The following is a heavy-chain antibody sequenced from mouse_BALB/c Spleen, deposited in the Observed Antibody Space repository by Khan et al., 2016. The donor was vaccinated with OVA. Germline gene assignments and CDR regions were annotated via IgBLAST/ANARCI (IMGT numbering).Heavy chain of an antibody. CDR2: ISYDGSN. V-gene: IGHV3-6*02. D-gene: IGHD1-1*01. Sequence: EVQLQESGPGLVKPSQSLSLTCSVTGYSITSGYNWNWIRQFPGNKLEWMGYISYDGSNNYNPSLKNRISITRDTSKNQFFLKLNSVTTEDTATYYCARDYFGNGYFDYWGQGTTRTVSS. J-gene: IGHJ2*01. CDR1: GYSITSGYN. CDR3: ARDYFGNGYFDY.